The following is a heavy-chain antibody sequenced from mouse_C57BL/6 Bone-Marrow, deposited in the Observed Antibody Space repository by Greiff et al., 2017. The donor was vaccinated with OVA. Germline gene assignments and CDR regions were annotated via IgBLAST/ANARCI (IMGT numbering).Heavy chain of an antibody. CDR2: IYPGSGST. Sequence: QVQLQQPGAELVKPGASVKMSCKASGYTFTSYWITWVKQRPGQGLEWIGDIYPGSGSTNYNEKFKSKATLTVDTSSSTAYMQLSSLTSEDSAVYYCARRSTMRAWFAYWGQGTLVTVSA. D-gene: IGHD2-4*01. J-gene: IGHJ3*01. CDR3: ARRSTMRAWFAY. CDR1: GYTFTSYW. V-gene: IGHV1-55*01.